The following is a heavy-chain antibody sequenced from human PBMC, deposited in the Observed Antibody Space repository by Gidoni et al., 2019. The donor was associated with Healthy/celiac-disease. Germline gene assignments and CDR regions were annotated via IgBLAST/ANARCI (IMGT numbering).Heavy chain of an antibody. Sequence: EVQLVESGGGLVQPGGSLRLSCAASGFTVSSNYMSWVRQAPGKGLEWVSVIYSGGTTYYADSLKGRFTISRDNSKNTLYLQMNSLRAEDTAVYYCAREMGDYYYDSSGYHGYFDLWGRGTLVTVSS. D-gene: IGHD3-22*01. V-gene: IGHV3-66*01. CDR1: GFTVSSNY. CDR3: AREMGDYYYDSSGYHGYFDL. J-gene: IGHJ2*01. CDR2: IYSGGTT.